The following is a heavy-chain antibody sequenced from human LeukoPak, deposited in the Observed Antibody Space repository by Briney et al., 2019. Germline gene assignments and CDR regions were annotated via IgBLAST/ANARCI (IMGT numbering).Heavy chain of an antibody. Sequence: ASVKVSCKASGYTFTSYYMHWVRQAPGQGLEWMGIINPSGGSTSYAQKFQGRVTMTRDMSTSTVYMELSSLRSEDTAVYYCARGLAHYDSLSAFDVWGQGTMVTVSS. CDR3: ARGLAHYDSLSAFDV. J-gene: IGHJ3*01. D-gene: IGHD3-22*01. CDR2: INPSGGST. V-gene: IGHV1-46*01. CDR1: GYTFTSYY.